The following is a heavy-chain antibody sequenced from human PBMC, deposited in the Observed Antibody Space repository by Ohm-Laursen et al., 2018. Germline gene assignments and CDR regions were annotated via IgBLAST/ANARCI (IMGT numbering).Heavy chain of an antibody. CDR3: ASGVAANDAFDI. V-gene: IGHV1-69*06. J-gene: IGHJ3*02. Sequence: SVTVSCKASGYRFTSYGMSWVRQAPGQGLEWMGGIIPIFGTANYAQKFQGRVTITADKSTSTAYMELSSLGSEDTAVYYCASGVAANDAFDIWGQGTMVTVSS. CDR1: GYRFTSYG. CDR2: IIPIFGTA. D-gene: IGHD3-3*01.